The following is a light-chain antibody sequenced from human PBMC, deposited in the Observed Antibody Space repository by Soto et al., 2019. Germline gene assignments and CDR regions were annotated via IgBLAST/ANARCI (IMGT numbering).Light chain of an antibody. Sequence: EIVMTQSPATLSVSPGERATLSCRASQSVSSNLAWYQQKPGQAPRLLIYGASTRATGIPARFSGSGSGTEFTLTISSLQAEDFAVYYCHQYHNWHGTFGQGTKVEIK. CDR3: HQYHNWHGT. CDR1: QSVSSN. CDR2: GAS. V-gene: IGKV3-15*01. J-gene: IGKJ1*01.